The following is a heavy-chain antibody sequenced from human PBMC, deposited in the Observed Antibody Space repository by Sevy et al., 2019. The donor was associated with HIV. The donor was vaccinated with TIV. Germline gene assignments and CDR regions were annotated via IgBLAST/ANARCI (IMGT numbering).Heavy chain of an antibody. CDR3: ARGKYVWGSYRYTRDYYYYGMDV. Sequence: ASVKVSCKASGGTFSSYAISWVRQAPGQGLEWMGGIIPIFGTANYAQKFQGRVTITADESTSTAYMELSSLRSEDTAGYYCARGKYVWGSYRYTRDYYYYGMDVWGQGTTVTVSS. D-gene: IGHD3-16*02. CDR2: IIPIFGTA. CDR1: GGTFSSYA. J-gene: IGHJ6*02. V-gene: IGHV1-69*13.